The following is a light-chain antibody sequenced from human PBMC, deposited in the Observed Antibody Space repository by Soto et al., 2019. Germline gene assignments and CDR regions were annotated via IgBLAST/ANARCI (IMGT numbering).Light chain of an antibody. J-gene: IGLJ1*01. CDR2: EVS. V-gene: IGLV2-14*01. Sequence: QSGLTQPASVSQSPGQPITISCTGTSSDVGSYNYVSWYQHHPGKAPKLMISEVSNRPSGVSNRFSGSKSGNTASLTISGLQTEDEADYYCSSFTSSNTGFFVFGTGTKVTVL. CDR3: SSFTSSNTGFFV. CDR1: SSDVGSYNY.